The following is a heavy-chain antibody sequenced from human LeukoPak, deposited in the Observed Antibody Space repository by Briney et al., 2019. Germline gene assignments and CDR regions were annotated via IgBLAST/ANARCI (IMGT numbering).Heavy chain of an antibody. V-gene: IGHV7-4-1*02. CDR3: ASGPSYSGSNEYFDS. D-gene: IGHD1-26*01. CDR2: INTNTGNP. J-gene: IGHJ4*02. Sequence: ASVKVSCKASGYTFTSYGISWVRQAPGQGLEWMGWINTNTGNPTYAQDYTGRFVFSLDTSVSTTYLQISRLKAEDTAVYYRASGPSYSGSNEYFDSWGQGTLVTVSS. CDR1: GYTFTSYG.